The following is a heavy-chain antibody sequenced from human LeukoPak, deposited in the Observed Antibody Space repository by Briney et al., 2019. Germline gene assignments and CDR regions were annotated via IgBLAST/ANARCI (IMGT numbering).Heavy chain of an antibody. CDR2: IYSGGST. CDR3: AKEYGSGSYSDYAFDI. D-gene: IGHD3-10*01. Sequence: GGSLRLSCAASGFTFSSYNMNWVRQAPGKGLEWVSFIYSGGSTHYSDSVKGRFTISRDNSKNTLYLQMNSLRAEDTAVYYCAKEYGSGSYSDYAFDIWGQGTMVTVSS. J-gene: IGHJ3*02. V-gene: IGHV3-53*01. CDR1: GFTFSSYN.